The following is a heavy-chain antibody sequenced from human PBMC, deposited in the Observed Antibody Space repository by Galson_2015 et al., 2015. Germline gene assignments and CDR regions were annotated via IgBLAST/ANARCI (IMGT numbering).Heavy chain of an antibody. V-gene: IGHV3-23*01. CDR2: ISGGGDST. D-gene: IGHD3-10*01. CDR1: GFTFSSYA. J-gene: IGHJ3*02. Sequence: SLRLSCAASGFTFSSYAMSWVRQAPGKGLEWVSAISGGGDSTYYADSVKGHFTISRDNSKNTLYLQMNSLRAEDTAVYYCAKDCYGSGSPPGVDIWGQGTMVAVST. CDR3: AKDCYGSGSPPGVDI.